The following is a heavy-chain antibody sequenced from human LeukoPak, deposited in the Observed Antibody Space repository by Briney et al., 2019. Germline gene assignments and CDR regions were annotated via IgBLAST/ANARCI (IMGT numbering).Heavy chain of an antibody. J-gene: IGHJ6*04. V-gene: IGHV1-69*13. CDR1: GGTFSSYA. CDR2: IISIFGTA. CDR3: ARLGYCSGGSCYSNYYYGMDV. D-gene: IGHD2-15*01. Sequence: SVKVSCKASGGTFSSYAISWVRQAPGQGLEWMGGIISIFGTANYAQKFQGRVTITADESTSTAYMELSSLRSEDTAVYYCARLGYCSGGSCYSNYYYGMDVWGKGTTVTVSS.